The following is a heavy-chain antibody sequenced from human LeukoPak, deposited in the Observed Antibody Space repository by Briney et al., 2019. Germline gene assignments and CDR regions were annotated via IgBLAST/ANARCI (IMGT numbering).Heavy chain of an antibody. V-gene: IGHV1-46*01. CDR3: ARWRWSDAFDI. J-gene: IGHJ3*02. CDR2: INPSGGST. D-gene: IGHD2-15*01. CDR1: GYTFTSYY. Sequence: ASVKVSCKASGYTFTSYYMHWVRQTPGQGLEWMGIINPSGGSTSYAQKFQGRVTMTRDTSTSTVYMELSSLRSEDTAVYYCARWRWSDAFDIWGQGTMVTVSS.